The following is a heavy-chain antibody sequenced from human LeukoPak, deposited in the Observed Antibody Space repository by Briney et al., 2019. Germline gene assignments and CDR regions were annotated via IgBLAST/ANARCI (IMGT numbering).Heavy chain of an antibody. CDR2: IIPIFGTA. D-gene: IGHD1-7*01. CDR1: GGTFSSYA. J-gene: IGHJ5*02. Sequence: GASVKVSCKASGGTFSSYAISWVRQAPGQGLEWMGRIIPIFGTANYAQKFQGRVTITTDESTSTAYMELSSLRSEDTAVYYCARDRYNWNYEGGNWFDPWGQGTLVTVSS. V-gene: IGHV1-69*05. CDR3: ARDRYNWNYEGGNWFDP.